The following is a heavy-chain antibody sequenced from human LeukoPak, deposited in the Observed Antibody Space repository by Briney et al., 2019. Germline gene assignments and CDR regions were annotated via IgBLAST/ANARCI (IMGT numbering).Heavy chain of an antibody. CDR1: GGSISSYY. CDR3: ARDLGAGRVSALDY. Sequence: SETLSLTCTVSGGSISSYYWSWIRQPPGKGLEWIGYIYYSGSTNYNPSLQSRVTISVKTSKNQFSLKLSSVTAADTAVYYCARDLGAGRVSALDYWGQGTLVTVSS. CDR2: IYYSGST. D-gene: IGHD1-1*01. V-gene: IGHV4-59*01. J-gene: IGHJ4*02.